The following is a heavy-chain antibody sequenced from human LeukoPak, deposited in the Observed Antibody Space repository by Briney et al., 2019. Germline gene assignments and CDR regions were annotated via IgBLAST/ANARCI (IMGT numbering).Heavy chain of an antibody. CDR1: GGSISSYY. J-gene: IGHJ4*02. CDR2: IYYSGST. CDR3: AREAGGATND. V-gene: IGHV4-59*01. Sequence: SETLSLTCTVSGGSISSYYWSWIRQPPGKGLEWIGYIYYSGSTNYNPSLKSRVTISVDTSKDQFSLKLSSVTAADTAVYYCAREAGGATNDWGQGTLVTVSS. D-gene: IGHD5-12*01.